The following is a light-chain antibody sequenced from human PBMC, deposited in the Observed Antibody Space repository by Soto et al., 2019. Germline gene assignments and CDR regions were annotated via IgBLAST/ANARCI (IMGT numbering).Light chain of an antibody. V-gene: IGKV3-15*01. Sequence: KLLTQSPGTLSLSPGERATLFCRASQSLSSSLAWYQQKSGQAPRLIIYGTSRRDTGVPGRFSGSGSGTDFTLTISSLQSADFVVYFGQQYDNWPWTVGKGPKVDMK. CDR1: QSLSSS. CDR3: QQYDNWPWT. J-gene: IGKJ1*01. CDR2: GTS.